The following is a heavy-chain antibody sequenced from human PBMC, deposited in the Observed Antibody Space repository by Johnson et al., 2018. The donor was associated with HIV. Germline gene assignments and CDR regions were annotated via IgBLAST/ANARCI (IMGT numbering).Heavy chain of an antibody. J-gene: IGHJ3*02. CDR1: GFTFSGYA. Sequence: VQLVESGGGLVQPGGSLRLSCAASGFTFSGYAMSWVRQAPGKGLDWVSTISGSGGSTYSADSVKGRFTISRDNSENTLYLQVKSLRAEDTAVYYCSKDQFHKGGGSLVDGFDIWGQGTMVTVSS. CDR3: SKDQFHKGGGSLVDGFDI. CDR2: ISGSGGST. D-gene: IGHD2-15*01. V-gene: IGHV3-23*04.